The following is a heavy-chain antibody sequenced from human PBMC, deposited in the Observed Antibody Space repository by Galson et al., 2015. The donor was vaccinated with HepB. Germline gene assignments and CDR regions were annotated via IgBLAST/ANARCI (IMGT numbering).Heavy chain of an antibody. CDR1: GFTFSSYA. J-gene: IGHJ4*02. Sequence: LRLSCAASGFTFSSYAMSWVRQVPGKGLEWVSAISGSSSTIYYADSVKGRFTISRDNAKNSLYLQMNSLRDEDTAVYYCARDTGDYFDYWGQGTLVTVSS. CDR3: ARDTGDYFDY. V-gene: IGHV3-48*02. CDR2: ISGSSSTI. D-gene: IGHD1-14*01.